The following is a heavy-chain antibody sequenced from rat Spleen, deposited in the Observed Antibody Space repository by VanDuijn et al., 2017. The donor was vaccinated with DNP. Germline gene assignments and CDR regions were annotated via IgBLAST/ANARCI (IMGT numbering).Heavy chain of an antibody. CDR3: ARTGDY. Sequence: QVQLKESGPGLVQPSQTLSLTCTVSGFSLTSYTVSWVRQPPGKGLEWIAAISSGGSTYYNSALKSRLSISRDTSKSQVFLKMNSLQTEDTAMYFCARTGDYWGQGVMVTVSS. D-gene: IGHD5-1*01. CDR2: ISSGGST. V-gene: IGHV2-6*01. J-gene: IGHJ2*01. CDR1: GFSLTSYT.